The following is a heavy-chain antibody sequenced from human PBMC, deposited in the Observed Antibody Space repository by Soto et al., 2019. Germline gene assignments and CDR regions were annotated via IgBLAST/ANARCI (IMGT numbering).Heavy chain of an antibody. D-gene: IGHD2-15*01. V-gene: IGHV3-48*02. CDR3: ARGYCNGGSCFPGIY. Sequence: EVHLVESGGGSVQPGGSLRLSCAASGFTFNSYNMHWVRKAPGKGLEWVSYITGSSSAIYYADSVKGRFTISRDNAKNSLSLQMNSLRDEDTTVYYCARGYCNGGSCFPGIYWGQQTLISVSS. CDR1: GFTFNSYN. J-gene: IGHJ4*02. CDR2: ITGSSSAI.